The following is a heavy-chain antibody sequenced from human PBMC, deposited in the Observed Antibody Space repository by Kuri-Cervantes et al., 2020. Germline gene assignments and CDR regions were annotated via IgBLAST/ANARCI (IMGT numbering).Heavy chain of an antibody. Sequence: GESLKISCAASGFTFSSYGMHWVRQAPGKGLEWVAVISYDGSGHYADSVKGRFTISRDNSKNTLYLQMYSLRPEDTAVYYCAKDARAGIGEWFFDYWGQGTLVTVSS. V-gene: IGHV3-30*18. CDR1: GFTFSSYG. CDR3: AKDARAGIGEWFFDY. J-gene: IGHJ4*02. D-gene: IGHD3-3*01. CDR2: ISYDGSG.